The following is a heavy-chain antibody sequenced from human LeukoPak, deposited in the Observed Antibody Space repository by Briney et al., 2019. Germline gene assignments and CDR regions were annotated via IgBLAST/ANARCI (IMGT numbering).Heavy chain of an antibody. CDR1: GGSLSSGGSF. D-gene: IGHD7-27*01. CDR3: ARDSLGIWYFDL. V-gene: IGHV4-31*03. Sequence: SETLSLTCSVSGGSLSSGGSFWSWIRQRPGKGLEWIGCIYYSGSTSYNPPLKSRVTISLDTSENQFSLKLTSVTAADTAVCYCARDSLGIWYFDLWGRGTLVTVSS. CDR2: IYYSGST. J-gene: IGHJ2*01.